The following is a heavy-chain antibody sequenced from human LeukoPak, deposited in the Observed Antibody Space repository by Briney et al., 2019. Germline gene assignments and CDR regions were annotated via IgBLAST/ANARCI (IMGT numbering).Heavy chain of an antibody. Sequence: PSETQSLTCAVYGGSFSGYYWSWIRQPPGNGLEWIGEINHSGSTNYNPSLKSRVTISVDTSKNQFSLKLSSVTAADTAVYYCARGFRRPHQSRDRTPQPYYMDVWGKGTTVTVSS. CDR3: ARGFRRPHQSRDRTPQPYYMDV. D-gene: IGHD1-14*01. J-gene: IGHJ6*03. CDR1: GGSFSGYY. V-gene: IGHV4-34*01. CDR2: INHSGST.